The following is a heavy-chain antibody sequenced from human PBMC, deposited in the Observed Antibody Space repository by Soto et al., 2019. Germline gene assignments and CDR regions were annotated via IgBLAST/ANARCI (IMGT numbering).Heavy chain of an antibody. V-gene: IGHV5-51*01. CDR2: IYPSDSDS. CDR3: ARHGFYGDYSSNYFDP. J-gene: IGHJ5*02. CDR1: GYTFTNYW. D-gene: IGHD4-17*01. Sequence: VQLVQSGAEVKKPGASVKVSCKASGYTFTNYWIAWVRQMPGKGLEYMGIIYPSDSDSRYSPSFQGQVTFSADKSINTAYLQWSSLKASDTAMYYCARHGFYGDYSSNYFDPWGQGTLVTVSS.